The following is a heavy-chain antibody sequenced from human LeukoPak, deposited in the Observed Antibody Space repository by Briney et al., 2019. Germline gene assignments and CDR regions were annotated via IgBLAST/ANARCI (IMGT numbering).Heavy chain of an antibody. J-gene: IGHJ4*02. CDR2: INPEGSQT. V-gene: IGHV3-7*01. CDR3: AAWTDRGYNF. D-gene: IGHD5-24*01. CDR1: GFSFSNFA. Sequence: PGGSLRLSCAACGFSFSNFAIHWVRQAPGKGLQWVGNINPEGSQTRFVDSVMGRFTMSKDNAKNSLYLQMNSLRVEDTAVFYCAAWTDRGYNFWGQGTVVTVSS.